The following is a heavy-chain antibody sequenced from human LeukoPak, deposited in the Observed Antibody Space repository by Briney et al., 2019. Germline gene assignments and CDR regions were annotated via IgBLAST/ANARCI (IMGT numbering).Heavy chain of an antibody. V-gene: IGHV1-46*01. Sequence: ASVTVSCKASGYTFTSYYMHWVRQAPGQGLEWMGIINPSGGSTSYAQKFQGRVTMTRDTSTSTVYMELSSLRSEDTAVYYCARGYYYDSSGYYLFDYWGQGALVTVSS. CDR1: GYTFTSYY. CDR3: ARGYYYDSSGYYLFDY. CDR2: INPSGGST. J-gene: IGHJ4*02. D-gene: IGHD3-22*01.